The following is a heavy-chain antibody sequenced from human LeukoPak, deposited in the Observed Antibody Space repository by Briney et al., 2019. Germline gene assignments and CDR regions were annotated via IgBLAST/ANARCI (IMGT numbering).Heavy chain of an antibody. Sequence: SETLFLICTVPVGSISSSRYDWGWSTRPPGKGLEGIERSYYRGSTYYNASLKSRVTISVDTSKNRSSLKLSSVTAADTAVYYCARHPIIAAAGTDFDYWGQGTLVTVSS. D-gene: IGHD6-13*01. CDR1: VGSISSSRYD. CDR3: ARHPIIAAAGTDFDY. J-gene: IGHJ4*02. CDR2: SYYRGST. V-gene: IGHV4-39*01.